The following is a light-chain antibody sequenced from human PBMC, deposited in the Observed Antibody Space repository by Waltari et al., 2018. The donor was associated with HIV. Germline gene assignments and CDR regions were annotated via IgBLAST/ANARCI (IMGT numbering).Light chain of an antibody. CDR2: GNN. Sequence: QSVLTQPPSVSGAPGQRITVSCTGGSSNIGSNYAVHWYQQLPGAPPKLLISGNNDRPSGVPARFSGSKSGTSASLAITGLQAEDEADYYCGSFTTTNTLSYVFGTGTRVTVL. V-gene: IGLV1-40*01. CDR1: SSNIGSNYA. CDR3: GSFTTTNTLSYV. J-gene: IGLJ1*01.